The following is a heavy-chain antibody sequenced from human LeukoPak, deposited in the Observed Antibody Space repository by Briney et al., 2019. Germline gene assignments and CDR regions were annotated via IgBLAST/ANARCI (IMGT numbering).Heavy chain of an antibody. CDR2: INSDGSST. Sequence: SGGSLRLSCAASGFTFSSYWMHWVRQAPGKGLVWVSRINSDGSSTSYADSVKGRFTISRDNAKNTLYLQMNSLRAEDTAVYYCARGRYYYDSSGYYGPDYWGQGTLVTVSS. J-gene: IGHJ4*02. D-gene: IGHD3-22*01. CDR1: GFTFSSYW. V-gene: IGHV3-74*01. CDR3: ARGRYYYDSSGYYGPDY.